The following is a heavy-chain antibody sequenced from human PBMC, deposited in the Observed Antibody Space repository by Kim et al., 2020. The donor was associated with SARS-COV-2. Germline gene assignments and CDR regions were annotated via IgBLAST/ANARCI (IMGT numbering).Heavy chain of an antibody. V-gene: IGHV3-7*01. CDR3: ARDLDGGRGIMAY. CDR2: IKPDGGVT. Sequence: GGSLRLSCAASGFSFSNYWMTWVRQAPGKGLEWVANIKPDGGVTNYVDSVRGRFIISRDNAKNSLSLQMNSLSAEDEGVYYCARDLDGGRGIMAYWGQGTLVTVSS. D-gene: IGHD3-10*01. CDR1: GFSFSNYW. J-gene: IGHJ4*02.